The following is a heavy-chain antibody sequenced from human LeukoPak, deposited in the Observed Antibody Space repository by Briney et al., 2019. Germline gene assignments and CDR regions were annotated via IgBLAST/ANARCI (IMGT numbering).Heavy chain of an antibody. J-gene: IGHJ4*02. CDR1: GFTFSSYA. CDR2: MIISGGSA. CDR3: ARETKIDY. V-gene: IGHV3-23*01. Sequence: GGSLRLSCEASGFTFSSYAMTWVRQVPGKGLEWVSSMIISGGSAYYADSVKGRFTISRDNSKNTLYLQMNSLRVEDTALYYCARETKIDYWGQGALVTVSS. D-gene: IGHD1-7*01.